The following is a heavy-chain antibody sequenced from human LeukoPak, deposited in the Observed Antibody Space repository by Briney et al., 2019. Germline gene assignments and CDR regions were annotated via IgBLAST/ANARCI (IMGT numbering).Heavy chain of an antibody. CDR3: AELGITMIGGV. CDR1: GFTFSSYE. J-gene: IGHJ6*04. V-gene: IGHV3-48*03. D-gene: IGHD3-10*02. CDR2: ISSSGSTI. Sequence: GGSLRLSCAASGFTFSSYEMNWVRQAPGKGLEWVSYISSSGSTIYYADSVKGRFTISRDNAKNSLYLQMNSLRAEDTAVYYCAELGITMIGGVGGKGTTVTVSS.